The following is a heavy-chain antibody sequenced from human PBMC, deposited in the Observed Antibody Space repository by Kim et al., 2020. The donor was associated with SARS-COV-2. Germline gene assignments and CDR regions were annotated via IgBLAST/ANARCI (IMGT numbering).Heavy chain of an antibody. CDR3: ARGARPPDY. V-gene: IGHV4-34*01. J-gene: IGHJ4*02. Sequence: GITNYNPSLKRRITISVDTSKNQFSLKLSSVTAADTAVYYCARGARPPDYWGQGTLVTVSS. CDR2: GIT.